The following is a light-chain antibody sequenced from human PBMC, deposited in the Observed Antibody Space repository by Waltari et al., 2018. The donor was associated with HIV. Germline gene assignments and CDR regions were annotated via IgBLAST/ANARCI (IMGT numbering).Light chain of an antibody. J-gene: IGKJ5*01. V-gene: IGKV3-20*01. CDR3: QQYGSSSIT. Sequence: EIVLTQSPGTLSLSPGERATLSCRASQSVSSNYLAWYQQKPGQAPRLLIYGASRRATGIPDRFSGSGSGTDFTLTISRLEPEDLAVYYCQQYGSSSITFGQGTRLEIK. CDR1: QSVSSNY. CDR2: GAS.